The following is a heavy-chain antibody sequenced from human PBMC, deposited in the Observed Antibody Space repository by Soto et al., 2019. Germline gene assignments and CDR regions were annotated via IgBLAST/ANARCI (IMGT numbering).Heavy chain of an antibody. J-gene: IGHJ4*02. V-gene: IGHV3-7*01. CDR3: ARDWAGTTVSIS. D-gene: IGHD4-17*01. CDR2: IKQDGSEK. CDR1: GFTFSTSW. Sequence: PGGSLRLSCAASGFTFSTSWMAWVRQAPGKGLEWVADIKQDGSEKNYVDSVKGRVTISRYNAKSSLYLQMNSLRAEDTAVYYCARDWAGTTVSISWGQGTLVTVSS.